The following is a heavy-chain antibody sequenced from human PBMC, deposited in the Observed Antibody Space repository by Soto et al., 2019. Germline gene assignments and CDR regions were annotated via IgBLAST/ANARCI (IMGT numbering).Heavy chain of an antibody. CDR2: ISAYNGNT. Sequence: ASVKVSCKASGYTFTSYGISWVRQAPGQGLEWMGWISAYNGNTNYAQKLQGRVTMTTDTSTSTAYMELRSLRSDDTAVYYCARESLGGYSSSRGLEYWGQGTLVTVSS. D-gene: IGHD6-6*01. V-gene: IGHV1-18*04. CDR1: GYTFTSYG. J-gene: IGHJ4*02. CDR3: ARESLGGYSSSRGLEY.